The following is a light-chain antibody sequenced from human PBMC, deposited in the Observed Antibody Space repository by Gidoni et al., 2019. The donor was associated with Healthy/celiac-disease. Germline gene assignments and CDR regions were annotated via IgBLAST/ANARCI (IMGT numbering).Light chain of an antibody. J-gene: IGLJ2*01. CDR3: QAWDSSTVV. V-gene: IGLV3-1*01. Sequence: YELTQPPSVSVSPGQTASITCSGDTLGDKYACWYQQTPGQSPVLVIYQASKRPSGIPERFSGSNSGNTATLTISGTQAMDEADYSCQAWDSSTVVFGGGTKLTVL. CDR1: TLGDKY. CDR2: QAS.